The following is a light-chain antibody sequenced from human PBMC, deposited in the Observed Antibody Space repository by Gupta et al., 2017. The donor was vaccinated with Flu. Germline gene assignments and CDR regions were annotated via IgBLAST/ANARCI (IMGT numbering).Light chain of an antibody. CDR3: GTWDSSLSWGV. Sequence: QSVLTQPPSVSAAPGQKVTISCSGSSSNIGNNYVSWYQQLPGTAPKLLIYENNKRPSGIPDRFSGSKSGTSATLGITGRQTGDEADYYCGTWDSSLSWGVFGGGTKLTVL. J-gene: IGLJ3*02. CDR2: ENN. CDR1: SSNIGNNY. V-gene: IGLV1-51*02.